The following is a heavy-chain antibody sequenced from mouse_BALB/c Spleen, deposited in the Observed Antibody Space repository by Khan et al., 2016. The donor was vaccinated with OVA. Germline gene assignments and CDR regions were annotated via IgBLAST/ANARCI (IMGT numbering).Heavy chain of an antibody. D-gene: IGHD2-4*01. V-gene: IGHV2-2*02. CDR1: GFSLTNYS. Sequence: QVQLKQSGPGLVQPSQSLSITCTVSGFSLTNYSVHWVRQSPGKGLEWLGVIWSAGSTDYNEASISRLTIRKDNSRSHVFFIMKSLQPIDTAIYSCSRRGYDYGHGALFAYWGQGTLVTVSS. CDR2: IWSAGST. J-gene: IGHJ3*01. CDR3: SRRGYDYGHGALFAY.